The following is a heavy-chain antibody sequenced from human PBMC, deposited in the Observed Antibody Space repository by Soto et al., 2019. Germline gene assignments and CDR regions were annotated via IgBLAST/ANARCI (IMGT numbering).Heavy chain of an antibody. J-gene: IGHJ3*02. CDR2: ISGSGDST. V-gene: IGHV3-23*01. CDR1: GFTFSSYA. D-gene: IGHD3-22*01. Sequence: PGGSLRLSCAASGFTFSSYAMSWVRQAPGKGLEWVSAISGSGDSTYYADSVKGRFTISRDNSKNTLYLQMNSLRAEDTAVYYCARDPSYYYGSSGYLTDAFDIWCQGTMVVVSS. CDR3: ARDPSYYYGSSGYLTDAFDI.